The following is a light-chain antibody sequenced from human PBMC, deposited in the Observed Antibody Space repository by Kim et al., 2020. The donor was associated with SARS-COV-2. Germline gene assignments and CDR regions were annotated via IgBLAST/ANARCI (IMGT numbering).Light chain of an antibody. Sequence: EIVLTQSPATLSLSPGERATLSCRASQSVSSYLAWYQQKPGQAPRLLIYDASNRATGIPARFSGSGSGTDFTLTSSSLEPEDFAVYYCQQRSNWLLTFGGGTKLEIK. CDR3: QQRSNWLLT. CDR1: QSVSSY. CDR2: DAS. J-gene: IGKJ4*01. V-gene: IGKV3-11*01.